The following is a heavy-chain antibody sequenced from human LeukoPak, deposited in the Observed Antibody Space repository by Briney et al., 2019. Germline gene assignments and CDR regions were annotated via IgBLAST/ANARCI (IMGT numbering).Heavy chain of an antibody. Sequence: SETLSLTCTVSGYSISSGYYWGWIRQPPGKGLEWIGSLYHSGSTYYNPSLKSRVTISVDTSKNQFSLKLSSVTAADTAVYYCAKERSGYSLFDYRGQGTLVTVSS. CDR3: AKERSGYSLFDY. D-gene: IGHD3-22*01. CDR1: GYSISSGYY. J-gene: IGHJ4*02. V-gene: IGHV4-38-2*02. CDR2: LYHSGST.